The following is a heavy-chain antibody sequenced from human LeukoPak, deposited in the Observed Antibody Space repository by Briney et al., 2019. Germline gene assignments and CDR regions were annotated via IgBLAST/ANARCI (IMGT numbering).Heavy chain of an antibody. V-gene: IGHV3-74*01. D-gene: IGHD6-19*01. CDR3: ASKQWLAPPPDS. J-gene: IGHJ4*02. CDR1: GFTFSKYW. Sequence: GGSLILSCAASGFTFSKYWMLWVRQAPGKGLESVSRINTDGTVTTYADSVKGRFTVSRDNADNTMFLQMNSVRDEDTAVYYCASKQWLAPPPDSWGQGTPVTVSS. CDR2: INTDGTVT.